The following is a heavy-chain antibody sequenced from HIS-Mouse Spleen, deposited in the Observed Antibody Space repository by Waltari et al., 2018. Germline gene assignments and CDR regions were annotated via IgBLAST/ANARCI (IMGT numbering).Heavy chain of an antibody. CDR1: GYTFTSYY. J-gene: IGHJ3*02. CDR3: ARGSGYSSSWDAFDI. D-gene: IGHD6-13*01. Sequence: QVQLVQSGAEVKKPGASVKVSCKASGYTFTSYYMHWVRQAPGQGLEWMGIINPSGGSTSYEQKFQGRVTMTRDTSTSTVYMGLGSLRSEDTAVYYCARGSGYSSSWDAFDIWGQGTMVTVSS. CDR2: INPSGGST. V-gene: IGHV1-46*03.